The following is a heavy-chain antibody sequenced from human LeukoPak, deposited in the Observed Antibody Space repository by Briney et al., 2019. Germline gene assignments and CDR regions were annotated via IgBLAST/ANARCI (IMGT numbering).Heavy chain of an antibody. J-gene: IGHJ4*02. CDR1: GGSISSYY. Sequence: PSETLSLTCTVSGGSISSYYWSWIRQPPGKGLEWIGYIYYSGSTNYNPSLKSRVTISVDTSKNQFSLKLSSVTAADMAVYYCARVKYSSSHDFDYWGQGTLVTVSS. D-gene: IGHD6-6*01. V-gene: IGHV4-59*01. CDR2: IYYSGST. CDR3: ARVKYSSSHDFDY.